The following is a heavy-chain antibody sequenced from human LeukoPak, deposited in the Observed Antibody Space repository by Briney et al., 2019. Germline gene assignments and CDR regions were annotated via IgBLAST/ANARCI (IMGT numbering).Heavy chain of an antibody. CDR2: INPNSGGT. D-gene: IGHD2-15*01. CDR1: GYTFTGYY. V-gene: IGHV1-2*06. CDR3: ARDNVVVAATLADAFDI. J-gene: IGHJ3*02. Sequence: ASVKVSCKASGYTFTGYYMHWVRQAPGQGLEWMGRINPNSGGTNYAQKFQGRVTMTRDTSISTAYMELSRLRSDDTAVYYCARDNVVVAATLADAFDIWGQGTMVTVSS.